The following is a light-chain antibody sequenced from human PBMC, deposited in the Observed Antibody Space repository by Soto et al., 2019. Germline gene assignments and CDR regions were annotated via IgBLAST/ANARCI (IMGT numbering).Light chain of an antibody. CDR1: QSVSSSY. Sequence: EIVLTQSPGTLSLSPGERATLSCRASQSVSSSYLAWYQQKPGQAPRLLIYGASSRATGIPDRFSGSGSGTDFTLTISRLQPEDFAVYYCQFYGSSRETFGQGTKVDIK. CDR2: GAS. CDR3: QFYGSSRET. J-gene: IGKJ1*01. V-gene: IGKV3-20*01.